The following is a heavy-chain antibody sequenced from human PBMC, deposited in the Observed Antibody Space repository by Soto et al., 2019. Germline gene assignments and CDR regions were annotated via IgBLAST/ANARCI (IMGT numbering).Heavy chain of an antibody. CDR3: ARDRGSGSFRTDY. J-gene: IGHJ4*02. V-gene: IGHV1-18*04. CDR1: GYTFTNYG. D-gene: IGHD2-15*01. Sequence: QVQLVQSGPEVKKPGASVKVSCKASGYTFTNYGVSWVRQAPGQGPEWMGWVSADNGNTNSQQRFQGRPTMTTDTSTSTAYMELRSLRSDDTAVYYCARDRGSGSFRTDYWGQGTLVTVSS. CDR2: VSADNGNT.